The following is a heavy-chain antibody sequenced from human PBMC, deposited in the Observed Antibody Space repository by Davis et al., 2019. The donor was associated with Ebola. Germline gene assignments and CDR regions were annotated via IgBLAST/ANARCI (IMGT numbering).Heavy chain of an antibody. CDR3: ARDGHGSGLDY. CDR1: GFTFSSYA. V-gene: IGHV3-23*01. D-gene: IGHD2-2*03. CDR2: IAGSGGST. Sequence: PGGSLRLSCAASGFTFSSYAMSWVRQAPGKGLEWVSAIAGSGGSTYHADSVKGRFTISRDNSKNTLYLQMNSLRAEDTAVYYCARDGHGSGLDYWGQGTLVTVSS. J-gene: IGHJ4*02.